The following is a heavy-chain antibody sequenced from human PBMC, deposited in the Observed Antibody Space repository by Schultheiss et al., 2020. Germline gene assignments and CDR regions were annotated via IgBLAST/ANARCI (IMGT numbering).Heavy chain of an antibody. Sequence: SGPTLVKPTQTLTLTCTFSGFSLSTSEVGVGWIRQPPGKALEWLALIYWNDDKRYSPSLKSRLTITKDTSKNQVVLTMTNMDPVDTATYYCAHSRMDCSGGSCYSGFNWFDPWGQGTLVTVSS. CDR1: GFSLSTSEVG. V-gene: IGHV2-5*01. CDR2: IYWNDDK. D-gene: IGHD2-15*01. CDR3: AHSRMDCSGGSCYSGFNWFDP. J-gene: IGHJ5*02.